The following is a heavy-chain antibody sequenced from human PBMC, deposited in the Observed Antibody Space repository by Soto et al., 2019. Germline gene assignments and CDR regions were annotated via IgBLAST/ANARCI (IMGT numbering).Heavy chain of an antibody. CDR3: ANIREMTSFY. CDR2: ISGSGAST. CDR1: GFTFSSYD. V-gene: IGHV3-23*01. Sequence: PGGSLRLSCAASGFTFSSYDMSWVRQAPGEGLGWVSVISGSGASTYCADSVKGRFTISRDNSKNTLYLQMNGLRAEDTAVYYCANIREMTSFYWGQGTLVTVSS. D-gene: IGHD1-26*01. J-gene: IGHJ4*02.